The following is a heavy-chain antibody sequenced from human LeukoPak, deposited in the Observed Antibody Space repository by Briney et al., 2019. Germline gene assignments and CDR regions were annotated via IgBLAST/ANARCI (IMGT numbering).Heavy chain of an antibody. CDR2: IKSKTDGGTT. CDR3: TTDNHYDFWSGYYGYYFDY. D-gene: IGHD3-3*01. CDR1: GFTFSNAW. J-gene: IGHJ4*02. Sequence: GGSLRLSCAASGFTFSNAWMSWVRQAPGKGLEWVGRIKSKTDGGTTDYAAPVKGRFTISRGDSKNTLYLQMNSLKTEDTAVYYCTTDNHYDFWSGYYGYYFDYWGQGTLVTVSS. V-gene: IGHV3-15*01.